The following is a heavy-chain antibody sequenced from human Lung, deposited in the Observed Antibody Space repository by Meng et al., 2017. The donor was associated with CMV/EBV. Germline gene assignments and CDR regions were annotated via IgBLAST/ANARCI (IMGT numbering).Heavy chain of an antibody. D-gene: IGHD4-23*01. Sequence: VQLGKSGAEVEKPGASVKVSCKASGYTFTNYYMHWVRQAPGQGLEWMGVINPSGGSTNYAQKFQGRLTMTRDTSTSTVYMELSSLRSEDTAVYYCARGDGGNGSDYWGQGTLVTVSS. CDR3: ARGDGGNGSDY. CDR2: INPSGGST. CDR1: GYTFTNYY. V-gene: IGHV1-46*01. J-gene: IGHJ4*02.